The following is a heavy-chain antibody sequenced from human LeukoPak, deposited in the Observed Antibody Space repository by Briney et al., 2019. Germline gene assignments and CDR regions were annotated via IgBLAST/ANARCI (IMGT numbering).Heavy chain of an antibody. J-gene: IGHJ6*02. CDR2: INSDGSST. CDR1: GFTFSSYW. D-gene: IGHD2/OR15-2a*01. Sequence: TGGSLRLSCAASGFTFSSYWMHWVRQAPGKGLVWVSRINSDGSSTSYADSVKGRFTISRDNSKNTLYLQMNSLRAEDTAVCYCAKYVSAKGPPYALDVWGQGTTVTVSS. V-gene: IGHV3-74*01. CDR3: AKYVSAKGPPYALDV.